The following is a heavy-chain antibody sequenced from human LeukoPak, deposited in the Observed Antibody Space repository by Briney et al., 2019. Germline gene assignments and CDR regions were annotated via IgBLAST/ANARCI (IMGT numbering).Heavy chain of an antibody. CDR1: GITFSSYS. V-gene: IGHV3-48*01. Sequence: GGSLRLSCGASGITFSSYSMNWVRQAPGKGLEWVSYISSSGSTKYYADSVKGRFTISRDNARNSLYLQMNSLRAEDTAVYYCATEGHYTVAFDIWGQGTMVTVSS. J-gene: IGHJ3*02. CDR2: ISSSGSTK. CDR3: ATEGHYTVAFDI. D-gene: IGHD3-10*01.